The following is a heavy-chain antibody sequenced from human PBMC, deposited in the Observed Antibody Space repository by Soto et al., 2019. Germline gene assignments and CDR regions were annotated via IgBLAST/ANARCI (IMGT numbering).Heavy chain of an antibody. CDR3: AKDISGKRNSRLRGGLWSGYTYDYYGMDV. CDR1: GFTFEAYA. V-gene: IGHV3-9*01. Sequence: EVQLVESGGGLVQPGRSLRLSCAASGFTFEAYAMHWVRQAPGKCLEWVSGISWNSGIIGYADSVKGGFTISRDNAKNPLYLQMNSLRPEDTALNYCAKDISGKRNSRLRGGLWSGYTYDYYGMDVWGQGTTVTVSS. CDR2: ISWNSGII. D-gene: IGHD3-3*01. J-gene: IGHJ6*02.